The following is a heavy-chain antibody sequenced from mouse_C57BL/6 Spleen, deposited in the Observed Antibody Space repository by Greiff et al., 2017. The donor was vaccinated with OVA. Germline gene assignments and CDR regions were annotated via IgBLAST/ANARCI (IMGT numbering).Heavy chain of an antibody. V-gene: IGHV1-64*01. D-gene: IGHD2-3*01. CDR3: ARGDGYTWFAY. J-gene: IGHJ3*01. CDR1: GYTFTSYW. CDR2: IHPNSGST. Sequence: QVQLQQPGAELVKPGASVKLSCKASGYTFTSYWMHWVKQRPGQGLEWIGMIHPNSGSTNYNEKFKSKATLTVDKSSSTAYMQRSSLTSEDSAVYYCARGDGYTWFAYWGQGTLVTVSA.